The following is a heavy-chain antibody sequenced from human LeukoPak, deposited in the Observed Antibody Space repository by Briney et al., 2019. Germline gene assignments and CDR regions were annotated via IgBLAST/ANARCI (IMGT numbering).Heavy chain of an antibody. CDR1: GGSISSGGYS. D-gene: IGHD3-3*01. J-gene: IGHJ6*03. CDR3: ARDYDFWTGYPPDYYYYYMDV. Sequence: SQTLSLTCAVSGGSISSGGYSWSWIRQPPGKGLEWIGYIYHSGSTYYNPSLKSRVTISVDTSKNQFSLKLSSVTAADTAVYYCARDYDFWTGYPPDYYYYYMDVWGKGTTVTVSS. CDR2: IYHSGST. V-gene: IGHV4-30-2*01.